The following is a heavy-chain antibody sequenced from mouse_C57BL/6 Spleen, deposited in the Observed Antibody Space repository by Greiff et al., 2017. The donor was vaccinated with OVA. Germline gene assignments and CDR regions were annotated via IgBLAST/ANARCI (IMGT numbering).Heavy chain of an antibody. Sequence: VHLVESGAELVRPGASVKLSCKASGYTFTDYYINWVKQRPGQGLEWIARIYPGSGNTYYNEKFKGKATLTAEKSSSTAYMQLSSLTSEDSAVYFCARAYGYDENYFDYWGQGTTLTVSS. D-gene: IGHD2-2*01. J-gene: IGHJ2*01. CDR3: ARAYGYDENYFDY. CDR2: IYPGSGNT. CDR1: GYTFTDYY. V-gene: IGHV1-76*01.